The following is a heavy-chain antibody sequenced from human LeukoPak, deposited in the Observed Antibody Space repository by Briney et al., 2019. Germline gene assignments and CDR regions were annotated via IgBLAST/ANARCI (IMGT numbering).Heavy chain of an antibody. CDR2: IKQDGSEK. D-gene: IGHD3-3*01. J-gene: IGHJ4*02. Sequence: GGSLRLSCAASGFTFSSYWMQWVRQAPGKGLEWVANIKQDGSEKYYADSVKGRFIISRDNAKNALYLQMNSLRAEDTAVYYCAKGARGQYYDFWSGYYTHFDYWGQGTLVTVSS. CDR3: AKGARGQYYDFWSGYYTHFDY. CDR1: GFTFSSYW. V-gene: IGHV3-7*03.